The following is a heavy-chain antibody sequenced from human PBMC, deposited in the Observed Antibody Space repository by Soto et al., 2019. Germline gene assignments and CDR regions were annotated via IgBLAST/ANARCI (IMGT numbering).Heavy chain of an antibody. D-gene: IGHD3-10*01. J-gene: IGHJ4*02. V-gene: IGHV1-69*05. CDR3: ARRRGLDY. CDR2: IFPIFGTA. Sequence: GASVKVSCKASGGTFSSYAISWVRQAPGQGLEWMGGIFPIFGTANYAQKFQGGVTITRDTSASTAYMELSSLRSEDTAVYYCARRRGLDYWGQGTLVTVSS. CDR1: GGTFSSYA.